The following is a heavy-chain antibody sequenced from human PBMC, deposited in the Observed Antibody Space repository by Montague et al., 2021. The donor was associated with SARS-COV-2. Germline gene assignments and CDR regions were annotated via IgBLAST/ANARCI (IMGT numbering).Heavy chain of an antibody. CDR1: GGSISNTSYY. CDR2: IYYSGST. V-gene: IGHV4-39*01. CDR3: ARPIVVVTAPNYYGMDV. Sequence: SETLSLTCSVSGGSISNTSYYWGWIRQPPGKGLEWIGSIYYSGSTYYNPSLRSRVTISVDTSKNQFSLKLSSVTAADTAVYYCARPIVVVTAPNYYGMDVWGQGTTVTVSS. J-gene: IGHJ6*02. D-gene: IGHD2-21*02.